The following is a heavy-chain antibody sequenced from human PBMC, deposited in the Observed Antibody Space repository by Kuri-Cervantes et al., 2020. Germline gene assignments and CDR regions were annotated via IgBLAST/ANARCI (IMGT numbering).Heavy chain of an antibody. V-gene: IGHV3-7*01. Sequence: GESLKISCAASGFTFSSFWMSWVRQAPGKGLEWVANIKQDGSEKYYVDSVKGRFTISRDNAKNSLYLQMNSLRAEDTAVYYCARAWTMVRGGMDVWGQGTTVTVSS. CDR3: ARAWTMVRGGMDV. CDR1: GFTFSSFW. J-gene: IGHJ6*02. CDR2: IKQDGSEK. D-gene: IGHD3-10*01.